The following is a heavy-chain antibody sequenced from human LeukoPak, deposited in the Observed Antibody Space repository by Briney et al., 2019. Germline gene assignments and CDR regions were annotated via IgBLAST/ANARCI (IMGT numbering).Heavy chain of an antibody. CDR3: ASAYTYASRFVY. D-gene: IGHD5-18*01. J-gene: IGHJ4*02. V-gene: IGHV4-61*02. Sequence: SQTLSLTCTVSGGSISSGDNYWSWIRQPAGKGLEWIGRIYTSGGTNYSPSLKSRVTISEDTSKNQFSLELSSVTAADTAVYSCASAYTYASRFVYWGQGTLVTVSS. CDR2: IYTSGGT. CDR1: GGSISSGDNY.